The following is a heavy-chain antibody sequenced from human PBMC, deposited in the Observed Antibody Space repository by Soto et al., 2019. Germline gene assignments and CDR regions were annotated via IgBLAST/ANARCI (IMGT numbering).Heavy chain of an antibody. CDR3: ARGGQWLVNYYYYGMDV. V-gene: IGHV1-69*13. D-gene: IGHD6-19*01. Sequence: ASVKVSCKASGGTFSSYASSWVRQAPGQGLEWMGGIIPIFGTANYAQKFQGRVTITADESTSTAYMELSSLRSEDTAVYYCARGGQWLVNYYYYGMDVWGQGTTVTVSS. CDR1: GGTFSSYA. CDR2: IIPIFGTA. J-gene: IGHJ6*02.